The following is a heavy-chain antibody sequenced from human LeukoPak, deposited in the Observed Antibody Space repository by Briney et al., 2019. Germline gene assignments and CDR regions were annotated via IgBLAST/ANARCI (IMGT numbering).Heavy chain of an antibody. V-gene: IGHV4-38-2*02. J-gene: IGHJ4*02. CDR2: FSHGENT. D-gene: IGHD6-19*01. CDR3: AREQGARSSGWYSDY. CDR1: GYSISSGDY. Sequence: SETLSLTCIVSGYSISSGDYWGWIRQPPGKGLEWIGSFSHGENTYCNPSLKSRVTISVDTSKNQFSLKLSSVTAADTAVYYCAREQGARSSGWYSDYWGQGTLVTVSS.